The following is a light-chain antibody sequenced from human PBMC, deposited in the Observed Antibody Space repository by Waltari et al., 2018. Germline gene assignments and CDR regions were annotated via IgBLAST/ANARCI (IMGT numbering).Light chain of an antibody. CDR2: SKN. CDR1: PSNIGAHT. CDR3: ATWDDTLNVWM. Sequence: QSVLTQPPSASGTPGQRVTIPSPGGPSNIGAHTVNWDQQLPGTAPKLLSYSKNQRPSGVPDRFSGSKSGTSASLAISGLQSEDEADYYCATWDDTLNVWMFGGGTKLTVL. V-gene: IGLV1-44*01. J-gene: IGLJ3*02.